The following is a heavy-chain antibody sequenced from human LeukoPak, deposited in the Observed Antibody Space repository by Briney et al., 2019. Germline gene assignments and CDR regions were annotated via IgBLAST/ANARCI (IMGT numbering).Heavy chain of an antibody. D-gene: IGHD1-14*01. CDR1: GGSISSGGYY. J-gene: IGHJ6*02. CDR2: IYYSGST. V-gene: IGHV4-31*03. Sequence: PSQTLSLTCTVSGGSISSGGYYWSWIRQHPGKGLEWIGYIYYSGSTYYNPSLKSRVTISVDTSKNQFSLKLSSVTAADTAVYYCAREPLPRNYYYGMDVWGQGTTVTVSS. CDR3: AREPLPRNYYYGMDV.